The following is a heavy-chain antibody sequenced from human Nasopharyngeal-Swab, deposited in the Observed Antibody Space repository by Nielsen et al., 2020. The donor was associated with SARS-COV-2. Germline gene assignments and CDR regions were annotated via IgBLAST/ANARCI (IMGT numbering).Heavy chain of an antibody. CDR3: AKNKAGGGDCYSCYYGMDV. V-gene: IGHV3-30*18. CDR1: GFTFSSYG. Sequence: GGSLRLSCAASGFTFSSYGMHWVRQAPGKGLEWVAVISYDGSNKYYADSVKGRFTISIDNSKNTLYLQMNSLRAEDTAVYYCAKNKAGGGDCYSCYYGMDVWGQGTTVTVSS. D-gene: IGHD2-21*02. CDR2: ISYDGSNK. J-gene: IGHJ6*02.